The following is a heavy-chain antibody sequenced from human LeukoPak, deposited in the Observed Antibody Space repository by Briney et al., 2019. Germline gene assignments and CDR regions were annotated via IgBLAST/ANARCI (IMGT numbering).Heavy chain of an antibody. CDR3: ARGPVLLWFGERRFDP. Sequence: SETLSLTCAVYGGSFSGYYWSWIRQPPGKGLEWIGEINHSGSTNYNPSLKNRVTISVDTSQNQFSLKLSSVTAADTAVYYCARGPVLLWFGERRFDPWGQGTLVTVSS. D-gene: IGHD3-10*01. CDR2: INHSGST. V-gene: IGHV4-34*01. J-gene: IGHJ5*02. CDR1: GGSFSGYY.